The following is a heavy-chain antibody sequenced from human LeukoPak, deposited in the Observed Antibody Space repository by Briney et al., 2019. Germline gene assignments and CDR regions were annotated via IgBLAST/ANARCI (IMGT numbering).Heavy chain of an antibody. CDR1: GYTFTSYG. V-gene: IGHV1-18*01. Sequence: ASVKVSCEASGYTFTSYGISWVRQAPGQGLEWMGGISAYNGNTNYAQKLQGRVTMTTDTSTSTAYMELRSLRSDDTAVYYCARHLSGYYANWFDPWGQGTPVTVSS. CDR2: ISAYNGNT. CDR3: ARHLSGYYANWFDP. D-gene: IGHD3-22*01. J-gene: IGHJ5*02.